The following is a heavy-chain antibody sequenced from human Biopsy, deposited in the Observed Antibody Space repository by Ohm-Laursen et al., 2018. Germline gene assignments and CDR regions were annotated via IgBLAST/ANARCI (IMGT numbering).Heavy chain of an antibody. J-gene: IGHJ6*02. CDR3: ARGVDYYDPYHYYALDV. Sequence: SDTLSLTCAVYGGSFSGYYWSWIRQPPGKGLEWIGEINHSGRTNYNPSLKSRVTISVDTSKNQFSLKVRSVTAADTAVYYCARGVDYYDPYHYYALDVWGQGTTVTVSS. D-gene: IGHD3-22*01. V-gene: IGHV4-34*01. CDR2: INHSGRT. CDR1: GGSFSGYY.